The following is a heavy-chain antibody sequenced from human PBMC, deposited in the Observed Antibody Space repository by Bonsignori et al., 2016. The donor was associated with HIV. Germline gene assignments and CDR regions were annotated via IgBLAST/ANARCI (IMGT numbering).Heavy chain of an antibody. CDR1: GYSFSGYW. CDR3: ARSARGAIVFFDL. D-gene: IGHD3-10*01. CDR2: IYPHDSDT. J-gene: IGHJ4*02. Sequence: EVQLAQSRAEVKKPGESLKISCKGSGYSFSGYWIAWVRQMPGKGLEWMGIIYPHDSDTRHSPSFEGRVTITADKSVNTAYLQWDSLRASDTAIYYCARSARGAIVFFDLWGEGTLVSVSS. V-gene: IGHV5-51*01.